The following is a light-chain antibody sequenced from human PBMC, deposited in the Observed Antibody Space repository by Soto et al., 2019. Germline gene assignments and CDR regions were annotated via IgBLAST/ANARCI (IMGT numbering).Light chain of an antibody. CDR2: EVS. V-gene: IGLV2-14*01. CDR1: SSDVGGYNY. Sequence: QSALTQPASVSGSPGQSITISRTGTSSDVGGYNYVSWYQQHPGKAPKLMIYEVSNRPSGVSNRFSGSKSGNTASLTISGLQAEDEADYYCSSFPLVFGTGTKVTVL. CDR3: SSFPLV. J-gene: IGLJ1*01.